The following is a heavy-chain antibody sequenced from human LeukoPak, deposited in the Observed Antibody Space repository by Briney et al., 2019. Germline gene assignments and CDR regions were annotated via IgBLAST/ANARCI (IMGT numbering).Heavy chain of an antibody. D-gene: IGHD1-1*01. V-gene: IGHV4-38-2*01. CDR3: AGDKETTGNGRPNWFDP. CDR1: GYSISSGYY. Sequence: SETLSLTRAVSGYSISSGYYWGWIRQPPGKGLQWIGSIFQRGYSYYNPSLKSRVTISVDTSRNQFSLKLSSVTAADTAVYYCAGDKETTGNGRPNWFDPWGQGTLVTVSS. CDR2: IFQRGYS. J-gene: IGHJ5*02.